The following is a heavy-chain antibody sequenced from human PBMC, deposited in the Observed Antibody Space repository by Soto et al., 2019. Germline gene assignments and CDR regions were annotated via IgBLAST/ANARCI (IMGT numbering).Heavy chain of an antibody. CDR3: ARARDYGDYATDY. D-gene: IGHD4-17*01. J-gene: IGHJ4*02. CDR2: IWYDGSNK. CDR1: GFTFSSYG. V-gene: IGHV3-33*01. Sequence: GGSLRLSCAASGFTFSSYGMHWVRQAPGKGLEWVAVIWYDGSNKYYADSVKGRFTISRDNSKNTLYLQMNSLRAEDTAVYYCARARDYGDYATDYWGQGTLVTVSS.